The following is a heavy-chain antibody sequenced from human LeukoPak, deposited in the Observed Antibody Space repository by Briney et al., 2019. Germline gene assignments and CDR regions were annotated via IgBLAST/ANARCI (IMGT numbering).Heavy chain of an antibody. CDR3: ARRDWVSGAVRAFDI. D-gene: IGHD3-3*01. CDR2: ISGDSVDK. CDR1: GFIFRDYY. V-gene: IGHV3-11*04. Sequence: GGSLRLSCAGSGFIFRDYYMSWIRQAPGKGLEWVSYISGDSVDKYYVDSVRGRFSISRDNAKKSMYLQMSGLRAEDMAIYYCARRDWVSGAVRAFDIWGQGTMVTVSS. J-gene: IGHJ3*02.